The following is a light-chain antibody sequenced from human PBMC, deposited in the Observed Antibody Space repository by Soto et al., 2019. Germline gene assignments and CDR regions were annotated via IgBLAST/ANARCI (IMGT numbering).Light chain of an antibody. CDR2: EVS. CDR3: SSYTSSSTRV. CDR1: SSDVGAYDC. V-gene: IGLV2-14*03. J-gene: IGLJ1*01. Sequence: QSVLTQPASVSGSPGQSITISCTGTSSDVGAYDCVSWYQQHPDKAPKLMIYEVSNRPSGVSNRFSGSKSVNTATLTISGLQAEDEADYYCSSYTSSSTRVFGTGTKVTVL.